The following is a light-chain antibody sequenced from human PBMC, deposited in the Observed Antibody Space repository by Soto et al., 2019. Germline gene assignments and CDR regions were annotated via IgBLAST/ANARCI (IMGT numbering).Light chain of an antibody. J-gene: IGKJ1*01. CDR2: GAS. CDR3: QQYGSSPRT. CDR1: QSVSSSY. Sequence: EIVLTQSPVILSVSPGERATLSCRASQSVSSSYLAWYQQKPGQAPGLLIYGASSRASGVSDRFSGSGSGTDFTLTISRLEPEDFAVYYCQQYGSSPRTFGQGTKVDIK. V-gene: IGKV3-20*01.